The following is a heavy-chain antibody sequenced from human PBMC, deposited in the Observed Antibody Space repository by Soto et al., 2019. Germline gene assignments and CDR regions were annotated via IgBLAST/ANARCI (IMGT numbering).Heavy chain of an antibody. CDR1: GFSFSRFA. D-gene: IGHD1-26*01. CDR3: ARLFGGYSGSHADEFDI. CDR2: ITYDGSNQ. J-gene: IGHJ3*02. Sequence: QVQLAESGGDVVQPGRSLRLSCAGSGFSFSRFAIHWVRQAPGTGLEWVAVITYDGSNQYYADSVKGRFTVSRDNSRSTVYLQMNNLRSEDTAIYYCARLFGGYSGSHADEFDIWGQGTMVPVSS. V-gene: IGHV3-30-3*01.